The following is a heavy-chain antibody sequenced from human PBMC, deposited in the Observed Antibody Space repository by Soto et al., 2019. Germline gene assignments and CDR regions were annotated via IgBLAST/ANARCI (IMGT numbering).Heavy chain of an antibody. CDR3: ATAVPHSSGETPYWFDP. CDR1: GYTLTELS. J-gene: IGHJ5*02. Sequence: GASVKVSCKVSGYTLTELSMHWVRQAPGKGLEWMGGFDPEDGETIYAQKFQGRVTMTEDTSTDTAYMELSSLRSEDTAVYYCATAVPHSSGETPYWFDPWGQGTLVTVSS. V-gene: IGHV1-24*01. CDR2: FDPEDGET. D-gene: IGHD6-19*01.